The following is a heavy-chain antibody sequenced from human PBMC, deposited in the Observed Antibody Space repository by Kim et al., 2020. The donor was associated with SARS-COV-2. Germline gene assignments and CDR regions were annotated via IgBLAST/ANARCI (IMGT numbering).Heavy chain of an antibody. V-gene: IGHV4-39*01. D-gene: IGHD6-19*01. Sequence: NPSLKRRVTISVDTSKNQFSLKLSSVTAADTAVYYCARRVVSGWYFYFDYWGQGTLVTVSS. J-gene: IGHJ4*02. CDR3: ARRVVSGWYFYFDY.